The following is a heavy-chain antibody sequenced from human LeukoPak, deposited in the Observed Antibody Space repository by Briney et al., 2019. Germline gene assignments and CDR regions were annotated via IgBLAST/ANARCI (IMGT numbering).Heavy chain of an antibody. V-gene: IGHV4-30-2*01. CDR3: ARASEGECPLCGLGAFDI. J-gene: IGHJ3*02. Sequence: PSETLSLTCAVSGGSISSGGYSWSWIRQPPGKGLEWIGYIYHSGSTYYNPSLKSRVTISVDRSKNQFSLKLSSVTAADTAVYYCARASEGECPLCGLGAFDIWGQGTMVTVSS. D-gene: IGHD3-16*01. CDR1: GGSISSGGYS. CDR2: IYHSGST.